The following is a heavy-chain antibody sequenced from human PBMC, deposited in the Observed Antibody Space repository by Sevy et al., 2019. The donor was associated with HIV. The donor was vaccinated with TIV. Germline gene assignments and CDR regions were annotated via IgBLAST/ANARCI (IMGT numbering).Heavy chain of an antibody. Sequence: ETLSLTCTVSGGSINSDHWNWIRQPPGKGLEWIGYVYYTGGTIYNPSLKNRVTISVDRTKNQFSLKLTSVTAADTAVYYCARRNDFDIWGQGTMVTVSS. V-gene: IGHV4-59*08. CDR1: GGSINSDH. J-gene: IGHJ3*02. CDR3: ARRNDFDI. CDR2: VYYTGGT.